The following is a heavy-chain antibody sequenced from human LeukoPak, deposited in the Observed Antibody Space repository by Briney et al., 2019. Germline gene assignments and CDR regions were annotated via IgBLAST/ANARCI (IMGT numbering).Heavy chain of an antibody. CDR1: GGSISSGSYY. Sequence: SETLSLTCTVSGGSISSGSYYWSWIRQPAGKGLEWIGRIYTSGSTNYNPSLKSRVTISVDTSKNQFSLKLSSVTAADTAAYYCARDAPGGLRLGELSSVDYWGQGTLVTVSS. V-gene: IGHV4-61*02. CDR3: ARDAPGGLRLGELSSVDY. J-gene: IGHJ4*02. CDR2: IYTSGST. D-gene: IGHD3-16*02.